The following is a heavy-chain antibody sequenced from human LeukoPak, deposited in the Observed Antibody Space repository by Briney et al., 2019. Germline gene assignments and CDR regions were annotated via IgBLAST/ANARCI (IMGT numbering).Heavy chain of an antibody. CDR1: GGSFSGYY. CDR3: HYDSSGIVDAFDI. J-gene: IGHJ3*02. CDR2: INHSGST. D-gene: IGHD3-22*01. Sequence: RPSETLSLTCAVYGGSFSGYYWSWIRQPPGKGLEWIGEINHSGSTNYNPSLKSRVTISVDTSKNQFSLKLSSVTAADTAVYYCHYDSSGIVDAFDIWGQGTMVTVSS. V-gene: IGHV4-34*01.